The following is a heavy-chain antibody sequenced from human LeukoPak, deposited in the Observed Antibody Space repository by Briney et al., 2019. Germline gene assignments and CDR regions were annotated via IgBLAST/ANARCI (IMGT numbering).Heavy chain of an antibody. CDR2: ISYDGSNK. Sequence: GSLRLSCAASGFTFSSYAMHWVRQAPGKGLEWVAVISYDGSNKYYADSVKGRFTISRDNSKNTLYLQMNSLRAEDTAVYYCAREKEAAAGQTYYFDYWGQGTLVTVSS. CDR3: AREKEAAAGQTYYFDY. D-gene: IGHD6-13*01. CDR1: GFTFSSYA. V-gene: IGHV3-30*04. J-gene: IGHJ4*02.